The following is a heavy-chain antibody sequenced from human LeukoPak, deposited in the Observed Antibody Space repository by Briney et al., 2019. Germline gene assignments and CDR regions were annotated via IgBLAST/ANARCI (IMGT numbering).Heavy chain of an antibody. Sequence: GGSLRLSCAASGFTFSSYAMHRVRQAPGKGLEWVAVISYDGSNKYYADSVKGRFTISRDNSKNTLYLQMNSLRAEDMAVYYCARRGWGYYDSSGYYLNYYFDYWGQGTLVTVSS. CDR1: GFTFSSYA. CDR3: ARRGWGYYDSSGYYLNYYFDY. D-gene: IGHD3-22*01. CDR2: ISYDGSNK. V-gene: IGHV3-30-3*01. J-gene: IGHJ4*02.